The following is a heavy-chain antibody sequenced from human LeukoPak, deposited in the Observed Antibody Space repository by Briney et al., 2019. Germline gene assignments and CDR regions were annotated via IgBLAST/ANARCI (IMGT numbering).Heavy chain of an antibody. CDR2: IKQDGREK. D-gene: IGHD3-22*01. Sequence: PGGSLRLSCAASGFTFSSYWMSWVRQAPGKGLEWVANIKQDGREKYYVDSVKGRFTISRDNAKNSLYLQMNSLRAEDTAVYYCAREQPFFYDSSGYYYAYWGQGTLVTVSS. CDR3: AREQPFFYDSSGYYYAY. V-gene: IGHV3-7*01. CDR1: GFTFSSYW. J-gene: IGHJ4*02.